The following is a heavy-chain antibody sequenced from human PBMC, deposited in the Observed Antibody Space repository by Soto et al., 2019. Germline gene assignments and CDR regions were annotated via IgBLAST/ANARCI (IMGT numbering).Heavy chain of an antibody. CDR2: INTYNGDT. Sequence: GASVKVSCKASGYTFTNFVISWVRQAPGQGLEWMGWINTYNGDTNYGQNLQGRLTMTRDTSTSIAYMELRRLISDDTAVYYCARDQYAVGGDFWGQGTLVTVSS. CDR3: ARDQYAVGGDF. V-gene: IGHV1-18*01. J-gene: IGHJ4*02. D-gene: IGHD2-21*02. CDR1: GYTFTNFV.